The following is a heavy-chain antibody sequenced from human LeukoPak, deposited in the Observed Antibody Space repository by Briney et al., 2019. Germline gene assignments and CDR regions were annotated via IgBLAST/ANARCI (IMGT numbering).Heavy chain of an antibody. V-gene: IGHV3-15*01. D-gene: IGHD1-26*01. CDR1: GFTFSNAW. CDR2: IKSKTDGGTT. CDR3: TTFLLVGATPRDY. Sequence: GGSLRLSCAASGFTFSNAWMSWVRQAPGKGLEWVGRIKSKTDGGTTDYAAPVKGRFTISRDDSKNTLYLQMNSLKTEDTAVYYCTTFLLVGATPRDYWGQGTLVTVSS. J-gene: IGHJ4*02.